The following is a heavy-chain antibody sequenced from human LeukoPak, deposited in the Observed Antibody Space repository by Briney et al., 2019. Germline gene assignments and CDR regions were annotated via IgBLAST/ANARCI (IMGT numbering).Heavy chain of an antibody. CDR2: INPNSGGT. V-gene: IGHV1-2*02. J-gene: IGHJ5*02. CDR1: GYTFTGYY. CDR3: ARGYTDYYDSSGYIKYNWFDP. Sequence: ASVKVSCKASGYTFTGYYMHWVRQAPGQGLEWMGWINPNSGGTNYAQKSQGRVTMTRDTSISTAYMELSRLRSDDTAVYYCARGYTDYYDSSGYIKYNWFDPWGQGTLVTVSS. D-gene: IGHD3-22*01.